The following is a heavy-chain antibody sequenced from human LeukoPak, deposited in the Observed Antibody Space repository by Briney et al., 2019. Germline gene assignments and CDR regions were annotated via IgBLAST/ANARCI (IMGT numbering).Heavy chain of an antibody. D-gene: IGHD4-17*01. Sequence: GGSLRLSCVASGFTFSTYSMNWVRQAPGKGLEWVSSISSSSRPRYYADSVKGRFTISRDDAKNSVYLQMNSLRAEETAVYYCVRDFNTVTTAYLQHWGQGTLVTVSS. CDR2: ISSSSRPR. CDR3: VRDFNTVTTAYLQH. J-gene: IGHJ1*01. V-gene: IGHV3-21*01. CDR1: GFTFSTYS.